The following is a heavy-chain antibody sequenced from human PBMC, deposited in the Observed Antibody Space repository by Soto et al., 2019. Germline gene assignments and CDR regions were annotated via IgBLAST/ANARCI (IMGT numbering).Heavy chain of an antibody. CDR1: GVSISSYY. D-gene: IGHD5-12*01. J-gene: IGHJ4*02. Sequence: SETLSLTCAVSGVSISSYYWSWIRQPPGKGLEWIGYNYYSGTTNYNPSLKSRVTISVDTSKNQFFLRLTSVTAADTAVYYCVREAYIGSAHAIDHWGPGTLVPVPS. V-gene: IGHV4-59*01. CDR2: NYYSGTT. CDR3: VREAYIGSAHAIDH.